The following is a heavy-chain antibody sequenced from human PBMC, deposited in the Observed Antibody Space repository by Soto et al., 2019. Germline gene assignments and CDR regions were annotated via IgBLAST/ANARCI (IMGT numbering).Heavy chain of an antibody. D-gene: IGHD2-8*01. J-gene: IGHJ2*01. Sequence: PSETLSLTCTVSGGSISSYYWSWIRQPPGKGLEWIGYIYYSGSTNYNPSLKSRVTISVDTSKNQFSLKLSSVTAADTAVYYCARTSDIVLVVYANYWYFDLWGRGTLVTVSS. CDR2: IYYSGST. CDR1: GGSISSYY. V-gene: IGHV4-59*01. CDR3: ARTSDIVLVVYANYWYFDL.